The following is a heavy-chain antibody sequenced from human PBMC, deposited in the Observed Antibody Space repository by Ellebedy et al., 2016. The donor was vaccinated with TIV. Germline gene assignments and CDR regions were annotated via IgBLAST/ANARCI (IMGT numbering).Heavy chain of an antibody. CDR2: ISSSSSYI. CDR1: GFTFSSYS. V-gene: IGHV3-21*01. J-gene: IGHJ6*02. Sequence: GESLKISCAASGFTFSSYSMNWVRQAPGKGLEWVSSISSSSSYIYYADSVKGRFTISRDNAKNSLYLQMNSLRAEDTAVYYCARDRVTGDFGVVHYGMDVWGQGTTVTVSS. CDR3: ARDRVTGDFGVVHYGMDV. D-gene: IGHD3-3*01.